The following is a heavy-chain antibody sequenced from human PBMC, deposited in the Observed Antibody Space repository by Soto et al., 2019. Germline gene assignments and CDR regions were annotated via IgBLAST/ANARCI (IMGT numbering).Heavy chain of an antibody. CDR2: IYYSGST. V-gene: IGHV4-39*01. D-gene: IGHD3-10*01. J-gene: IGHJ6*02. CDR1: GGSISSSSYY. CDR3: ARLLGSPSYYYYGMDV. Sequence: SETLSLTCTVSGGSISSSSYYWGWIRQPPGKGLEWIGSIYYSGSTYYNPSLKSRVTISVDTSKNQFSLKLGSVTAADTAVYYCARLLGSPSYYYYGMDVWGQGTTVTVSS.